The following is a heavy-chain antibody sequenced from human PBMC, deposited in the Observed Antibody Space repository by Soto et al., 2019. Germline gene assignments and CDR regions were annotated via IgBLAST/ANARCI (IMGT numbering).Heavy chain of an antibody. V-gene: IGHV3-30*18. CDR2: ISFDVNNR. D-gene: IGHD6-13*01. Sequence: GGSLRLSCEASGFTFSSYGMHWVRQAPGKGLECVAVISFDVNNRYYADSVKGRFTISRDNPKNTLYLQMNSLRAEDTAVYYCANAAAGIPYWGQGTLVTVSS. CDR3: ANAAAGIPY. J-gene: IGHJ4*02. CDR1: GFTFSSYG.